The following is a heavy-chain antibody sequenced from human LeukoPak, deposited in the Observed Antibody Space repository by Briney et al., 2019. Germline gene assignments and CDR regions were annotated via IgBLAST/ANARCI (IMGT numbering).Heavy chain of an antibody. CDR1: GFTFSSYG. CDR3: AKDRREQWLVMYYFDY. V-gene: IGHV3-30*18. D-gene: IGHD6-19*01. J-gene: IGHJ4*02. Sequence: GGSLRLSCAASGFTFSSYGMHWVRQAPGKGLEWVAVISYDGSNKYYADSVKGRFTISRDNSKNTLYLQMNSLRAEDTAVYYCAKDRREQWLVMYYFDYWGQGTLVTVSS. CDR2: ISYDGSNK.